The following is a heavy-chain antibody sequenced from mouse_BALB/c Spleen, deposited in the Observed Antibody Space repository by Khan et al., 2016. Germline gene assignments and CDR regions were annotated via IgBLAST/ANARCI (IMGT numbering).Heavy chain of an antibody. CDR1: GFDFSRYW. Sequence: EVKLLESGGGLVQPGGSLKLSCAASGFDFSRYWMSWVRQAPGKGLEWIGEINPDSSTINYTPSLKDKFIISRDNAKNTLYLQMSKVGSEDSALYYCARRGYYGYWYFDVWGAATAVTVSS. CDR2: INPDSSTI. CDR3: ARRGYYGYWYFDV. D-gene: IGHD1-1*01. V-gene: IGHV4-1*02. J-gene: IGHJ1*01.